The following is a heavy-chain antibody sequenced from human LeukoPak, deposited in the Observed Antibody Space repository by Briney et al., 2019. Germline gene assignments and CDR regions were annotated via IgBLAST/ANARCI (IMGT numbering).Heavy chain of an antibody. V-gene: IGHV3-21*01. D-gene: IGHD6-19*01. CDR3: AKEAPGYSSGWPLFDY. CDR2: ISSSSSYI. J-gene: IGHJ4*02. CDR1: GFTFSSYS. Sequence: GGFLRLSCAASGFTFSSYSMNWVRQAPGKGLEWVSSISSSSSYIYYADSVKGRFTISRDNSKNTLYLQMNSLRAEDTAVYYCAKEAPGYSSGWPLFDYWGQGTLVTVSS.